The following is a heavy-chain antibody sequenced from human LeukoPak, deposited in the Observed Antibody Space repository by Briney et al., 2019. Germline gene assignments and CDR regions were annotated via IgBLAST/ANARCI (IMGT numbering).Heavy chain of an antibody. D-gene: IGHD3-10*02. Sequence: PGGSLRLSCAASGFIVSHNYMSWVRQAPGKGLESVSLIYSGGSTYYADSVKGRFTISRDNAKNSLYLQMNSLRAEDTAVYYCAELGITMIGGVWGKGTTVTISS. CDR3: AELGITMIGGV. CDR2: IYSGGST. V-gene: IGHV3-53*01. CDR1: GFIVSHNY. J-gene: IGHJ6*04.